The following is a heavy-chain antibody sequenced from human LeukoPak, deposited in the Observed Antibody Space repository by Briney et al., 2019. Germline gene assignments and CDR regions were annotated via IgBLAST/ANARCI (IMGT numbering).Heavy chain of an antibody. V-gene: IGHV3-21*01. J-gene: IGHJ4*02. CDR1: GFTFSRYT. CDR3: ATSRYDSSGYYGIIAY. D-gene: IGHD3-22*01. CDR2: ITSTSIYI. Sequence: GGALRLSCAASGFTFSRYTMNWVRQAPGKGLEGGSSITSTSIYIYYADPLKGRFTISRDNAKNSLYLQVTSLRAEDTAVYYCATSRYDSSGYYGIIAYWGQGTLVTVSS.